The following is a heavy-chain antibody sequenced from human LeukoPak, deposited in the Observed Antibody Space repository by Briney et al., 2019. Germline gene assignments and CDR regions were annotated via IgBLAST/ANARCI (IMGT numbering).Heavy chain of an antibody. CDR1: GFTFSSYA. D-gene: IGHD3-22*01. V-gene: IGHV3-23*01. CDR3: AKQSLYDSSGHFHY. CDR2: IAGSGGYT. J-gene: IGHJ4*02. Sequence: PGGSLRLSCAASGFTFSSYAMTWVRQAPGKGLEWVSTIAGSGGYTCYADSVKGRFTISRDNSKNTLFLRMSSLRAEDTAVYFCAKQSLYDSSGHFHYWGQGTLVTVSS.